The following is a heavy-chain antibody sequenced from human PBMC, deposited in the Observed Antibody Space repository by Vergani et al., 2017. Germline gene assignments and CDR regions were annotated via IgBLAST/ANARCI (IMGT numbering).Heavy chain of an antibody. V-gene: IGHV4-59*06. CDR1: GGSVTSDH. J-gene: IGHJ4*02. CDR3: ARMGGYDEGDAFRIGYFDS. D-gene: IGHD3-22*01. CDR2: IYSTGST. Sequence: QVQLLESGPGLVKPSETLSLTCSVSGGSVTSDHWSWIRQPPGKGLEWIGYIYSTGSTHHNPSLRRRINMSVDTSKNQFSLKLNSVTAADTAMYYCARMGGYDEGDAFRIGYFDSWGPGILVTVSS.